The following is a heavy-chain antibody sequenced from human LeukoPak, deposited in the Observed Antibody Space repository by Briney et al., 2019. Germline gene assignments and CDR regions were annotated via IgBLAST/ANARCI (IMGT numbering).Heavy chain of an antibody. CDR3: ATYRQVLLPFES. D-gene: IGHD2-8*02. Sequence: GGSLRLSCAASGFTFSSYWMHWVRQAPGKGLVWVSRINSDGSSTSYADSVKGRFTISRNNAKNTLYLQMNSLRAEDTAVYYCATYRQVLLPFESWGQGTLVTVSS. V-gene: IGHV3-74*01. CDR2: INSDGSST. CDR1: GFTFSSYW. J-gene: IGHJ4*02.